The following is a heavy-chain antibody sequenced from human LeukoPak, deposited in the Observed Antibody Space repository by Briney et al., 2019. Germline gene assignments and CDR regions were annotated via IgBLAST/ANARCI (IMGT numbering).Heavy chain of an antibody. Sequence: SETLSLTCTVSGYSISSGYYWGWIRQPPGKGLEWIGSIYHSGSTNYNPSLKSRVTMSVDTSKNQFSLKLSSVTAADTAVYYCARDIWFGEGNYYYYMDVWGKGTTVTISS. J-gene: IGHJ6*03. CDR2: IYHSGST. CDR3: ARDIWFGEGNYYYYMDV. CDR1: GYSISSGYY. D-gene: IGHD3-10*01. V-gene: IGHV4-38-2*02.